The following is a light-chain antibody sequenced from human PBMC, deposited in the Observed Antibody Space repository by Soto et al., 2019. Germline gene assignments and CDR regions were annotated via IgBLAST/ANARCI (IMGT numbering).Light chain of an antibody. Sequence: EIVWTRSPATLSLSPGERATLSCMASQSVSSYLVWYQQKPGQDPRLLIYDASNRATGIPARLSGSGSGTDFNLTISSLQPEDFAVYYCQQRSNWPPTFGGGTKVEIK. CDR2: DAS. CDR1: QSVSSY. V-gene: IGKV3-11*01. J-gene: IGKJ4*01. CDR3: QQRSNWPPT.